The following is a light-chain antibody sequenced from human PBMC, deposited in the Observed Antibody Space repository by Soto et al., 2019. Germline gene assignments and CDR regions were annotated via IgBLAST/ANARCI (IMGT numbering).Light chain of an antibody. CDR1: QSVGTK. V-gene: IGKV3-15*01. J-gene: IGKJ2*01. CDR2: GVS. CDR3: QQYSDWPPAYT. Sequence: EIVLTQSPATLSVSPGEGATLSCRASQSVGTKLAWYQQKPGQAPRLLIFGVSTRAIGVPARFSGSGSATDFSLTISNLESEDCAVYYCQQYSDWPPAYTFGQGTQLEIK.